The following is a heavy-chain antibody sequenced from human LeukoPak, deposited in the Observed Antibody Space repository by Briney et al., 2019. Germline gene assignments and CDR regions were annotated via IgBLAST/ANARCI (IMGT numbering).Heavy chain of an antibody. CDR2: ISYDGSNK. J-gene: IGHJ4*02. CDR1: GFTFSSYA. V-gene: IGHV3-30*04. CDR3: ASAFDCGGDCYPPMTFDY. Sequence: SLRLSCAASGFTFSSYAMHWVRQAPGKGLEWVAVISYDGSNKYYADSVKGRFTISRDNAKNSLYLQMNSLRAEDTAVYYCASAFDCGGDCYPPMTFDYWGQGTLVTVSS. D-gene: IGHD2-21*02.